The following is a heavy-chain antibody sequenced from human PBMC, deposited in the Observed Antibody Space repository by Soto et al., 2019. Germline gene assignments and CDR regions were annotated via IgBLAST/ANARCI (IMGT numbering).Heavy chain of an antibody. J-gene: IGHJ4*02. V-gene: IGHV5-51*01. Sequence: PGESLKISCKGSGCSFTTYWIGWVRQMPGKGLECMGIIYPADSDTRYGPSFQGQVTISVDKSISTAYLQWSSLKASDTAMYYCAKYSGSYHSNFDYWGQGTLVTVSS. CDR2: IYPADSDT. CDR1: GCSFTTYW. CDR3: AKYSGSYHSNFDY. D-gene: IGHD1-26*01.